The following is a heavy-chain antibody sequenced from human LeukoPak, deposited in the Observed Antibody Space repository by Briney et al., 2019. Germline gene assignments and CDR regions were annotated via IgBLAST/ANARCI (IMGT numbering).Heavy chain of an antibody. Sequence: GGSLRLSCAASGFTVSSNYMSWVRQAPGKGLEWVSVLYSGGSTSYADSMKGRFTISRDNSKNTLYLQMNSLRAEDTAVYYCASVTGGDYFDYWGQGALVTVSS. V-gene: IGHV3-66*01. CDR1: GFTVSSNY. CDR3: ASVTGGDYFDY. D-gene: IGHD3-16*01. J-gene: IGHJ4*02. CDR2: LYSGGST.